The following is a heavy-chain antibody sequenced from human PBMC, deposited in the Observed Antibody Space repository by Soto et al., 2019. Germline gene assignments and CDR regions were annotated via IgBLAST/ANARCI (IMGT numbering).Heavy chain of an antibody. D-gene: IGHD5-12*01. CDR1: SGSISRSGYY. J-gene: IGHJ5*02. CDR3: ARERYSDYDPYNWFDP. Sequence: PSETLSLTCTVSSGSISRSGYYWGWIRQPPGKGLEWIGSFYYSGSTYYNPSLKSRATISVDTSKNQFSLKLSSVTAADTAVYYCARERYSDYDPYNWFDPWGQGTLVTVSS. CDR2: FYYSGST. V-gene: IGHV4-39*07.